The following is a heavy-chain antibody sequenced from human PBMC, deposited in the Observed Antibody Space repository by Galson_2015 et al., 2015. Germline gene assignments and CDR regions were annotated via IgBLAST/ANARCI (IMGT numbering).Heavy chain of an antibody. Sequence: TLSLTCAVSGGSISSGGYSWSWIRQPPGKGLEWIGYIYHSGSTYYNPSLKSRVTISVDRSKNQFSLKLSSVTAADTAVYYCARGPLGSGSYPYYYYGMDVWGQGTTVTVSS. D-gene: IGHD3-10*01. CDR1: GGSISSGGYS. CDR3: ARGPLGSGSYPYYYYGMDV. J-gene: IGHJ6*02. V-gene: IGHV4-30-2*01. CDR2: IYHSGST.